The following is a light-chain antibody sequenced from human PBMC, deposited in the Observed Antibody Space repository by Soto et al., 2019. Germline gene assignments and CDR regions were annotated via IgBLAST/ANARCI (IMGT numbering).Light chain of an antibody. V-gene: IGKV3-15*01. CDR2: GAS. CDR3: QQYNNWIT. CDR1: QSVSSD. Sequence: EIVMTQSPATLSVSPGEGATLSCRASQSVSSDLAWYQQKPGQAPRLLTYGASTRATGIPARFSGSGSGTKFTLTINSLQSEDFAVYYCQQYNNWITFGQGTRLEIK. J-gene: IGKJ5*01.